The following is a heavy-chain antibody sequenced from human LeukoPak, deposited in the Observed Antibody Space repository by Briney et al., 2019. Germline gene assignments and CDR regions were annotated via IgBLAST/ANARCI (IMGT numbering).Heavy chain of an antibody. CDR2: IYYSGST. D-gene: IGHD3-3*01. J-gene: IGHJ5*02. CDR3: ARVGIDFWSGYRNWFDP. V-gene: IGHV4-39*01. Sequence: SETLSLTCTVSGGSISSSSYYWGWIRQPPGKGLEWIGSIYYSGSTYYNPSLKSRVTISVDTSKNQFSLKLSSVTAADTAVYYCARVGIDFWSGYRNWFDPWGQGTLVTVSS. CDR1: GGSISSSSYY.